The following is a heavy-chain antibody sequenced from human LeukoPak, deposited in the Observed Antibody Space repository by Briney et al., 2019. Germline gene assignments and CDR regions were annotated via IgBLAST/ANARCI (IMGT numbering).Heavy chain of an antibody. D-gene: IGHD3/OR15-3a*01. J-gene: IGHJ4*02. CDR3: ARHKDWEYYFDY. Sequence: SETLSLTCTVSGGSISSYYWSWIRQPPGKGLEWIGYIYYSGSTNYNPSLKSRVTISVDTSKNQFSLKPSSVTAADTAVYYCARHKDWEYYFDYWGQGTLVTVSS. CDR2: IYYSGST. V-gene: IGHV4-59*08. CDR1: GGSISSYY.